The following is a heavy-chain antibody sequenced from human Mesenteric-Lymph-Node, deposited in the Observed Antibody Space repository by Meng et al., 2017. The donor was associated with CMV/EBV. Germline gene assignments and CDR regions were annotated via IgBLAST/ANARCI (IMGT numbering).Heavy chain of an antibody. CDR1: GFTVSNNY. CDR2: LYSDGTT. CDR3: ARDSLGPSY. Sequence: GESLKISCVVSGFTVSNNYMTWVRQAPGKGLEWVSVLYSDGTTYYADSVKGRFTISRDNSRNTLYLQMNSLRAEDTAVYYCARDSLGPSYWGQGTLVTVSS. D-gene: IGHD7-27*01. V-gene: IGHV3-53*05. J-gene: IGHJ4*02.